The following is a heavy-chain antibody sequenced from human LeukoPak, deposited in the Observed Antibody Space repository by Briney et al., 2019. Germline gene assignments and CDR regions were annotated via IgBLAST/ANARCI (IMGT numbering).Heavy chain of an antibody. CDR1: RFTFKSYG. V-gene: IGHV3-33*01. J-gene: IGHJ4*02. Sequence: PGGSLRLSCAASRFTFKSYGMHWVRQAPGKGLEWVAVIWYDGSNKFYADSVKGRFTISRDNSKNTLYLQMNSLRAEDMAVYYCVRDRENSYFEYWGQGTPVTVS. CDR3: VRDRENSYFEY. D-gene: IGHD4-23*01. CDR2: IWYDGSNK.